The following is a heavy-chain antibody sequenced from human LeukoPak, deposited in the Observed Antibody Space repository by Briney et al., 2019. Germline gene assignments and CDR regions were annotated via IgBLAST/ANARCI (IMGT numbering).Heavy chain of an antibody. CDR1: GGSFSGYY. CDR3: ARQMRLRYFDRGAFDI. V-gene: IGHV4-34*01. J-gene: IGHJ3*02. CDR2: INHSGST. Sequence: SETLSLTCAVYGGSFSGYYWSWIRQPPGKGLEWIGEINHSGSTNYNPSLKSRVTISVDTSKNQFSLKLSSVTAADTAVYYCARQMRLRYFDRGAFDIWGQGTMVTVSS. D-gene: IGHD3-9*01.